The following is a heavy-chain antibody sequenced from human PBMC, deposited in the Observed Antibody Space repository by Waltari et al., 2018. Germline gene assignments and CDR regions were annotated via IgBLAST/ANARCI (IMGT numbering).Heavy chain of an antibody. D-gene: IGHD1-7*01. V-gene: IGHV3-7*01. CDR1: GFTFCSYW. CDR3: ARDGITGTRTSHHLDY. J-gene: IGHJ4*02. Sequence: EVQLVESGGGLVQPGGSLRLSCAASGFTFCSYWMSWVRPAPGKGLVWVANIKQDGSEKYYVDSVKGRLTISRDNAKNSLYLQMNSLRAEDTAVYYCARDGITGTRTSHHLDYWGQGTLVTVSS. CDR2: IKQDGSEK.